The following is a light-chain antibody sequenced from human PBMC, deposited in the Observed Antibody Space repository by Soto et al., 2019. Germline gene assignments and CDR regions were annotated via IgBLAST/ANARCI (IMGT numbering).Light chain of an antibody. CDR1: SSDVGGYNY. CDR3: TSFTTRNIVL. V-gene: IGLV2-14*01. J-gene: IGLJ2*01. Sequence: QSALTQPASVSGSPGQSITISCTGTSSDVGGYNYVSWYQHHPGKAPKLIINNVSNRPSGVSNRFSGSKSGNTASLTISGLQAEDEADYYCTSFTTRNIVLFGGGTKLTVL. CDR2: NVS.